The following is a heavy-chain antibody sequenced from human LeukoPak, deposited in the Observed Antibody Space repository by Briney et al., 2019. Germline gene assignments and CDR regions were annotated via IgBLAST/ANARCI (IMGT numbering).Heavy chain of an antibody. CDR1: EFTFSSYS. D-gene: IGHD5-12*01. CDR3: ATWGSSGY. Sequence: TGGSLRLSCAASEFTFSSYSMNWVRQAPGKGLEWVSYISSGSSTVYYADSVKGRFTISRDNAKNSLFLQMNSLRAEDTVVYYCATWGSSGYWGQGTLVTVSS. CDR2: ISSGSSTV. J-gene: IGHJ4*02. V-gene: IGHV3-48*01.